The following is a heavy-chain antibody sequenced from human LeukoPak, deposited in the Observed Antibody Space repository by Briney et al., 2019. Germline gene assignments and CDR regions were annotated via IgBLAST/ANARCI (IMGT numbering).Heavy chain of an antibody. D-gene: IGHD6-6*01. J-gene: IGHJ6*03. Sequence: SVKLSCKASGGTFSSYAISWVRQAPGQGLEWMGGIIPIFGTANDAQKFQGRVAITADKSTSTAYMELSSLRSEDTALYYCAGPVDSSSFPWYYYYYMDVWGKGTTVTVSS. CDR1: GGTFSSYA. V-gene: IGHV1-69*06. CDR2: IIPIFGTA. CDR3: AGPVDSSSFPWYYYYYMDV.